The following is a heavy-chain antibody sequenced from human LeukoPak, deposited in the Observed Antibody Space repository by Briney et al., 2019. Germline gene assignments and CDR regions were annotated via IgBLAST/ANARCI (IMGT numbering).Heavy chain of an antibody. J-gene: IGHJ4*02. V-gene: IGHV3-48*01. D-gene: IGHD1/OR15-1a*01. CDR3: ARGPNWNKRFSPSFDY. CDR2: ISSSSSTI. Sequence: GGSLRLSCAASGFTFSSYEMNWVHQAPGKGLEWVSYISSSSSTIYYADSVKGRFTISRDNAKNSLYLQMNSLRAEDTAVYYCARGPNWNKRFSPSFDYWGQGTLVTVSS. CDR1: GFTFSSYE.